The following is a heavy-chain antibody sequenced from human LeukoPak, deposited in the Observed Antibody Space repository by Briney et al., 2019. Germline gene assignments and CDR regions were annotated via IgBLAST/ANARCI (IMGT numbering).Heavy chain of an antibody. D-gene: IGHD4-23*01. J-gene: IGHJ5*02. CDR3: ARDSGGRFAPVFWFDP. V-gene: IGHV1-69*04. Sequence: SVKVSCKASGGTFSSYAISWVRQAPGQRLEWMGRIIPILGIANYAQKFQGRVTITADKSTSTAYMELSSLRSEDTAVYCCARDSGGRFAPVFWFDPWGQGTLVTVSS. CDR1: GGTFSSYA. CDR2: IIPILGIA.